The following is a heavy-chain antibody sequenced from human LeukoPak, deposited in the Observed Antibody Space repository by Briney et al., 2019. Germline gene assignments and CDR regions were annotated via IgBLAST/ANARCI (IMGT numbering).Heavy chain of an antibody. CDR1: GFTFSSYS. D-gene: IGHD1-1*01. CDR2: ISSSGSYI. V-gene: IGHV3-21*01. Sequence: GGSLRLSCSASGFTFSSYSMNWVRQAPGKGLEWVSSISSSGSYIYYADSVKGRFTISRDNAKNSLYLQMNSLRAEDTAVYYCAKGGSNNWSFDNWGQGTLVTVSS. J-gene: IGHJ4*02. CDR3: AKGGSNNWSFDN.